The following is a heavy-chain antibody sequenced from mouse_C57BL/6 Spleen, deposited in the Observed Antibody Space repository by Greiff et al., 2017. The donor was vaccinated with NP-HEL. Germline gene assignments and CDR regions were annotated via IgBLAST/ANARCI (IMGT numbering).Heavy chain of an antibody. CDR1: GFTFSSYA. CDR2: ISDGGSYT. Sequence: EVKLMESGGGLVKPGGSLKLSCAASGFTFSSYAMSWVRQTPEKRLEWVATISDGGSYTYYPDNVKGRFTSSRDNAKNNLYLQMSHLKSEDTAMYYCARENYYDYPFDYWGQGTTLTVSS. D-gene: IGHD2-4*01. J-gene: IGHJ2*01. V-gene: IGHV5-4*01. CDR3: ARENYYDYPFDY.